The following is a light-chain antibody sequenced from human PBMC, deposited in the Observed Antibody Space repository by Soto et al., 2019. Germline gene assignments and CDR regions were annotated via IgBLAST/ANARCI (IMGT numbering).Light chain of an antibody. CDR1: QGISSA. V-gene: IGKV1-13*02. CDR3: QHCNSYPQLT. CDR2: DAS. Sequence: AIQLTQSPSSLSASVGDRVTITCRASQGISSALAWYQQKPGKAPKLLIDDASSLESGVPSRFSGSGSGTDFTLTISSLQPEDFETYYCQHCNSYPQLTFGGGTKVEIK. J-gene: IGKJ4*01.